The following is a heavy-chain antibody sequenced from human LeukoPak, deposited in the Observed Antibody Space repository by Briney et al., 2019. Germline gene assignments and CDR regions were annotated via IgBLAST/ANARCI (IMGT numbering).Heavy chain of an antibody. D-gene: IGHD4-11*01. V-gene: IGHV3-30*02. J-gene: IGHJ4*02. CDR2: IRYDGSNK. CDR1: GFTFSNFG. CDR3: AKDNGYPYSNYYFDY. Sequence: GGSLRLSCAASGFTFSNFGMHWVRQAPGKGLEWVAFIRYDGSNKYYADSVKGRFTISRDNSKNTLYLQMNSLRAEDTAVYYCAKDNGYPYSNYYFDYWGQGTLVTVSP.